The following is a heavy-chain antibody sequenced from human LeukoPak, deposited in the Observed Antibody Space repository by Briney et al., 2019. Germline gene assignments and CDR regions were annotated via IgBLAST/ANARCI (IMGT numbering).Heavy chain of an antibody. J-gene: IGHJ4*02. CDR1: GFNSRNYG. Sequence: PGGSLRLSCEASGFNSRNYGMHWVRQAPGKGLEWVAVLSADGSHKQFADSVKDRFDISRDNSKQTLYLQMNGLKSEDTAVYYCAKGGVSDRGSWYGDYFDYWGQGTLVTVSS. V-gene: IGHV3-30*18. CDR3: AKGGVSDRGSWYGDYFDY. D-gene: IGHD6-13*01. CDR2: LSADGSHK.